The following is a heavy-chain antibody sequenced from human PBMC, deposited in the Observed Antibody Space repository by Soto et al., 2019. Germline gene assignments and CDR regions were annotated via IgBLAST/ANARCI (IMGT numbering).Heavy chain of an antibody. CDR3: AALHYDFWSGYPTNDAFHI. V-gene: IGHV1-18*01. D-gene: IGHD3-3*01. J-gene: IGHJ3*02. CDR2: ISAYNGNT. Sequence: ASVKVSWKASGYTFTSYGISWVRQAPGQGLEWMGWISAYNGNTNYAQKLQGRVTMTTDTSTSTAYMELRSLRSDDTAVYYCAALHYDFWSGYPTNDAFHIWGQGTMVTVS. CDR1: GYTFTSYG.